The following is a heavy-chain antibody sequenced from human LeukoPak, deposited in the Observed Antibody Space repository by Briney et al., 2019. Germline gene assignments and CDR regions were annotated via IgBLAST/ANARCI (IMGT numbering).Heavy chain of an antibody. Sequence: VMHSEALSLTCTVSGGSFSSTTYYWGWIRQPPGKGLEWIGSVYYSGSTYYNQSLKSRVTISVDTSKNQFYLKLTSVTAADTAVYYCARQYYDSSGYYPWYFDYWGQGTLVTVSS. CDR2: VYYSGST. J-gene: IGHJ4*02. CDR3: ARQYYDSSGYYPWYFDY. D-gene: IGHD3-22*01. CDR1: GGSFSSTTYY. V-gene: IGHV4-39*01.